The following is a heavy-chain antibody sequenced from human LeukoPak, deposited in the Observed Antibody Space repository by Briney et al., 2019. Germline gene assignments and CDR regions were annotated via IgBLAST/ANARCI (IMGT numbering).Heavy chain of an antibody. CDR3: ARDGSTVTTARYYYYYYMDV. J-gene: IGHJ6*03. Sequence: SETLSLTCTVSGGSISSYYWSWIRQPPGKGLEWIGYIYYSGSTNYNPSLKSRVTISVDTSKNQFSLKLSSVTAADTAVYYCARDGSTVTTARYYYYYYMDVWGKGTTVTVSS. D-gene: IGHD4-17*01. V-gene: IGHV4-59*12. CDR1: GGSISSYY. CDR2: IYYSGST.